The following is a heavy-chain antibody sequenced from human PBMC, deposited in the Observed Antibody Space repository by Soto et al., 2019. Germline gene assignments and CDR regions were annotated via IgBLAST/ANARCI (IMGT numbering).Heavy chain of an antibody. CDR3: AKDLXTFWSGYYSRYGMDV. CDR2: ISYDGNYK. Sequence: QVQLVESGGGVVQPGRSLRLSCATSGFTFGSYGMHWVRQAPGKGLEWVAVISYDGNYKYYTDSVKGRFTISRDKSKNTLYLQMNSLRAEDTALYYCAKDLXTFWSGYYSRYGMDVWGQGTTVTVSS. V-gene: IGHV3-30*18. CDR1: GFTFGSYG. J-gene: IGHJ6*02. D-gene: IGHD3-3*01.